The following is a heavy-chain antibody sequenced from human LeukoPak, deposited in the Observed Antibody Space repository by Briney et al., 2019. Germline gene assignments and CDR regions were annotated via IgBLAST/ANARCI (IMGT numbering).Heavy chain of an antibody. V-gene: IGHV3-30*15. Sequence: GGSRRLSCAASGFTFSTFAMVWVRQAPGKGLEWVSLVSFDGTNKFYAESVKGRFTIPRDNSKHTLYLQMSSLRAEDTAVYYCARDRGVYDIAGYYSWGQGTLVTVSS. CDR2: VSFDGTNK. J-gene: IGHJ4*02. CDR1: GFTFSTFA. D-gene: IGHD3-22*01. CDR3: ARDRGVYDIAGYYS.